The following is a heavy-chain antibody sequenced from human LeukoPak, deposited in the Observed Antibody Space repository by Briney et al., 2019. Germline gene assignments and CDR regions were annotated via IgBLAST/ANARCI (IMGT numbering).Heavy chain of an antibody. D-gene: IGHD3-10*01. V-gene: IGHV4-59*01. CDR2: IYYSGYT. CDR3: ARVFDSGSQAYFYYMDV. CDR1: GGSISSYY. J-gene: IGHJ6*03. Sequence: SETLSLTCTVSGGSISSYYWSWIRQPPGKGLKWIGNIYYSGYTTYSPSLKSRVTMSVDTSKNQFSLKVSSVTAADTAVYYCARVFDSGSQAYFYYMDVWGKGTTVTIFS.